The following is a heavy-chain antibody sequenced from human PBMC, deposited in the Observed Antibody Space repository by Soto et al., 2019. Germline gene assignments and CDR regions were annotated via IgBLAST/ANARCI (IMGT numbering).Heavy chain of an antibody. Sequence: SLKVSCKASGDTFTFYSINWVRQAPGLGLEWMGRINPILSMSNYAQRFQGRVTMTADKSTSTAYMELSSLRSEDTAMYYCASSYGSGYRAFDYWGQ. CDR2: INPILSMS. CDR1: GDTFTFYS. D-gene: IGHD3-10*01. J-gene: IGHJ4*02. CDR3: ASSYGSGYRAFDY. V-gene: IGHV1-69*02.